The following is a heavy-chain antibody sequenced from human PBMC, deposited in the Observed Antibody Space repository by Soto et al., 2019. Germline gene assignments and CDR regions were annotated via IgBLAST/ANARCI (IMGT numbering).Heavy chain of an antibody. CDR1: GGSISGSISY. CDR3: AGHAPYGHIPFDL. D-gene: IGHD4-17*01. Sequence: QLQLQESGPRLVKPSETLSLTCTVSGGSISGSISYWGWIRQPPEKGLEWIGSIYSGGATSYSPSLKTRVNLSVDTSKNQFSLNLTSATAADTAVYFCAGHAPYGHIPFDLWGQGALVTVSS. V-gene: IGHV4-39*01. CDR2: IYSGGAT. J-gene: IGHJ4*02.